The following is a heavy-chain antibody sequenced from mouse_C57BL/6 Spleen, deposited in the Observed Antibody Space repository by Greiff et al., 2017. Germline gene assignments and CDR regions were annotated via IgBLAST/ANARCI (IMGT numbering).Heavy chain of an antibody. CDR3: ARWDGKGVYFDY. J-gene: IGHJ2*01. D-gene: IGHD2-1*01. CDR1: GFTFSDYY. V-gene: IGHV5-16*01. CDR2: INYDGSST. Sequence: EVKLMESEGGLVQPGSSMKLSCTASGFTFSDYYMAWVRQVPEKGLEWVANINYDGSSTYYLDPLKSRFIISRDNAKNILYLQMSSLKSEDTATYYCARWDGKGVYFDYWGQGTTLTVSS.